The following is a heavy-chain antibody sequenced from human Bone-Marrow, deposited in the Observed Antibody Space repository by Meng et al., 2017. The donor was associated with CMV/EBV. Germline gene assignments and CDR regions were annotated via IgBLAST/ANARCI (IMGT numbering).Heavy chain of an antibody. Sequence: GGSLRLSCAASGFTFSSYWMSWVRQAPGKGLEWVANIKQDGSEKYYVDSVKGRFTISRDNAKNSLYLQMNSLRAEDTAVYYCARDRSSGWGFDAFDIWGQGTMVAVSS. CDR1: GFTFSSYW. CDR2: IKQDGSEK. CDR3: ARDRSSGWGFDAFDI. J-gene: IGHJ3*02. V-gene: IGHV3-7*03. D-gene: IGHD6-19*01.